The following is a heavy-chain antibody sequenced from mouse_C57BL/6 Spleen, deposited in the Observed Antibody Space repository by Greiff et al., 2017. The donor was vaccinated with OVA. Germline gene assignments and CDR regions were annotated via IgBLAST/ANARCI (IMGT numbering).Heavy chain of an antibody. V-gene: IGHV5-4*01. Sequence: EVQRVESGGGLVKPGGSLKLSCAASGFTFSSYAMSWVRQTPEKRLEWVATISDGGSYTYYPDNVKGRFTISRDNAKNNLYLQMSHLKSEDTAMYYCARPWDSWFAYWGQGTLVTVSA. J-gene: IGHJ3*01. CDR3: ARPWDSWFAY. CDR1: GFTFSSYA. CDR2: ISDGGSYT. D-gene: IGHD4-1*01.